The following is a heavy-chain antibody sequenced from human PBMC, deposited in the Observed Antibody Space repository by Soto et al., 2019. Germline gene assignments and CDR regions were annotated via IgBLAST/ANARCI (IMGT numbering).Heavy chain of an antibody. J-gene: IGHJ6*02. Sequence: QVQLQESGPGLVKPSETLSLTCTVSGGSVSSGSYYWSWIRQPPGKGLEWIGYIYYSGSTNYNPSLKSRVAISVDTSTNQFSLKLSSVTAADTAVYYCARERGVTYLRYYDYGMDVWGQGTTVTVSS. CDR1: GGSVSSGSYY. CDR2: IYYSGST. V-gene: IGHV4-61*01. D-gene: IGHD3-3*01. CDR3: ARERGVTYLRYYDYGMDV.